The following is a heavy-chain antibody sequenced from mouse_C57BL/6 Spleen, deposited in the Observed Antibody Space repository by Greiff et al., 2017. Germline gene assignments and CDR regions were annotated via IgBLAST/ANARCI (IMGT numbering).Heavy chain of an antibody. CDR2: IYPGDGDT. CDR3: SREYGYEAYYAMDY. J-gene: IGHJ4*01. V-gene: IGHV1-80*01. D-gene: IGHD2-2*01. CDR1: GYAFSSYW. Sequence: VQRVESGAELVKPGASVKISCKASGYAFSSYWMNWVKQRPGKGLEWIGQIYPGDGDTNYNGKFKGKATLTADKSSSTAYMQLSSLTSEDSAVYFCSREYGYEAYYAMDYWGQGTSVTVSS.